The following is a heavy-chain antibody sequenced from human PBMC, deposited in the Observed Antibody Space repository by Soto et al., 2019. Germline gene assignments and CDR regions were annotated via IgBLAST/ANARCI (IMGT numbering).Heavy chain of an antibody. CDR3: AKENYYDSSGYYSY. D-gene: IGHD3-22*01. Sequence: GGSLILSCASSGFTFSSYSRSWVRQAPGKGLEWVSAISGSGGSTYYADSVKGRFTISRDNSKNTLYLQMNSLRAEDTAVYYCAKENYYDSSGYYSYWGQGTLVNVSS. J-gene: IGHJ4*02. CDR2: ISGSGGST. CDR1: GFTFSSYS. V-gene: IGHV3-23*01.